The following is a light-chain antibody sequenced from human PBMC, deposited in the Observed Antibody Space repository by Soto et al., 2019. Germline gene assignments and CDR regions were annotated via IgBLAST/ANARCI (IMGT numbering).Light chain of an antibody. Sequence: EIVLTQSPGTLSLSPGERATLSCRASQYVSSSSLAWYQQKRGQAPRLLIHDASSRATGIPDRFSGSGSGTDSTLTISRLEPEDFAVYYCQQYGSSPRTFGQGTKVDIK. V-gene: IGKV3-20*01. CDR1: QYVSSSS. CDR3: QQYGSSPRT. CDR2: DAS. J-gene: IGKJ1*01.